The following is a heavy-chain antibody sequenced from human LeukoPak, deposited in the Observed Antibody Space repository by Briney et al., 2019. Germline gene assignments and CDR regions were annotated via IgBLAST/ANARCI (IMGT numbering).Heavy chain of an antibody. CDR3: ARVPATVKADY. Sequence: GGSLRLSCAASGFTIRNYAMNWVRQAPGKGLEWVSTIRESSGDTYYEDSVKGRFTISRDNAKNSLFLQMNSLRVEDTAVYYCARVPATVKADYWGQGTLVTVSS. V-gene: IGHV3-21*01. J-gene: IGHJ4*02. CDR1: GFTIRNYA. CDR2: IRESSGDT. D-gene: IGHD4-17*01.